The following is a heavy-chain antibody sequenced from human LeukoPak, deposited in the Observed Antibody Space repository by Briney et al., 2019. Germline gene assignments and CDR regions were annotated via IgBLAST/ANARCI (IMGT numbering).Heavy chain of an antibody. D-gene: IGHD6-13*01. CDR2: INPNSGGT. CDR3: AREGSRIAAAATLDY. J-gene: IGHJ4*02. V-gene: IGHV1-2*02. CDR1: GYTFTGYY. Sequence: ASVTVSFKASGYTFTGYYMHWVRQAPGQGLEWMGWINPNSGGTNYAQKFQGRVTITRDTSISTAYMELSRLRSDDTAAYYCAREGSRIAAAATLDYWGQGTLVTVST.